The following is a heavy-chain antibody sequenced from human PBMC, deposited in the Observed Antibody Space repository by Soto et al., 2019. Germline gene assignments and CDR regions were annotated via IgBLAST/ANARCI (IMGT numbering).Heavy chain of an antibody. CDR2: IYHSGST. J-gene: IGHJ4*02. Sequence: KASETLSLTCAVSGYSISSGYYWGWIRQPPGKGLEWIGSIYHSGSTYYNPSLKSRVTISVDTSKNQFSLKLSSVTAADTAVYYCARHQPTYYYDSSGYYPLGSYFDYWGQGTLVTVSS. CDR1: GYSISSGYY. D-gene: IGHD3-22*01. V-gene: IGHV4-38-2*01. CDR3: ARHQPTYYYDSSGYYPLGSYFDY.